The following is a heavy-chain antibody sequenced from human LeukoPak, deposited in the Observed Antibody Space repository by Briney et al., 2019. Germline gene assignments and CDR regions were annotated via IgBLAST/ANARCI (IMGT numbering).Heavy chain of an antibody. CDR1: GDSISSDHW. D-gene: IGHD2-2*01. J-gene: IGHJ5*02. V-gene: IGHV4-4*02. Sequence: SGTLSLTCAVSGDSISSDHWWSWVRQPPGKGLEWIGEIFHSGGTNYNPSLKSRVTISVDKSKNQFSLKLSSMTAADTAVYYCARRIGYCSSTSCYENWFDPWGQGTLVTVSS. CDR2: IFHSGGT. CDR3: ARRIGYCSSTSCYENWFDP.